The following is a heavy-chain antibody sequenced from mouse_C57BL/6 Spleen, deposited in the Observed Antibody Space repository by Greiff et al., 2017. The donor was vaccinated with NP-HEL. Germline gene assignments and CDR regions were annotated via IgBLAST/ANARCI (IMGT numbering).Heavy chain of an antibody. CDR2: ISGGGGNT. CDR1: GFTFSSYT. J-gene: IGHJ3*01. Sequence: EVKLVESGGGLVKPGGSLKLSCAASGFTFSSYTMSWVRQTPEKRLEWVATISGGGGNTYYPDSVKGRFTISRDNAKNTLYLQMSSLRSEDTALYYCARHDGGGRWFAYWGQGTLVTVSA. CDR3: ARHDGGGRWFAY. D-gene: IGHD2-3*01. V-gene: IGHV5-9*01.